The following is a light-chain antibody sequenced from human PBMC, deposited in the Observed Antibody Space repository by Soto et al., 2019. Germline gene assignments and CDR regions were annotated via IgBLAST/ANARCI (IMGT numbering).Light chain of an antibody. J-gene: IGKJ1*01. CDR1: QSVSSIF. CDR2: GTS. CDR3: QQNGGSSWT. Sequence: EIVLTQSPGTLSLSPGERATLSCRASQSVSSIFSAWYQQKPGQAPRVLIYGTSNRATGIPDRFSGSGSGTDFTLTSSRLEPEDSAMYYCQQNGGSSWTFGQGTRVELK. V-gene: IGKV3-20*01.